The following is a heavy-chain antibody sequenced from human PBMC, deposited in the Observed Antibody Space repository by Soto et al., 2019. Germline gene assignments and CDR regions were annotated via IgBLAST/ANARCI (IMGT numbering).Heavy chain of an antibody. Sequence: GASVKISCKASGYTFTSYDMNWVRQATGQGLEWMGWMNPNSGNTGYAQKFQGRVTMTRNTSISTACMELSSLRSEDTAVYYCARDGQAAAATQTIYYYYYYMDVWGKGTTVTVSS. J-gene: IGHJ6*03. CDR2: MNPNSGNT. V-gene: IGHV1-8*01. CDR1: GYTFTSYD. CDR3: ARDGQAAAATQTIYYYYYYMDV. D-gene: IGHD6-13*01.